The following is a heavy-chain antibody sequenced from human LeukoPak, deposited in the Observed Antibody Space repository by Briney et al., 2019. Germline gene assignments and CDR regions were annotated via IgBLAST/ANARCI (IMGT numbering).Heavy chain of an antibody. CDR2: IYPGDSDT. D-gene: IGHD3-22*01. V-gene: IGHV5-51*01. CDR1: GSIFTSYW. Sequence: PGASLKIPCKGSGSIFTSYWIGWVRQLPGKGLEWMGIIYPGDSDTRYSPSFQGQVTISADKSISTAYLQWSSLKASDTAMYYCARLTYYYDSSGYFGAFDIWGQGTMVTVSS. CDR3: ARLTYYYDSSGYFGAFDI. J-gene: IGHJ3*02.